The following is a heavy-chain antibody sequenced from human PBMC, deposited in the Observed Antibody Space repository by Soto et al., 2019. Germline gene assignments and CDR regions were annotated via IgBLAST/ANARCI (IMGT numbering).Heavy chain of an antibody. CDR3: ARGAPHDYDFKD. CDR1: GFTFSSYD. J-gene: IGHJ4*02. V-gene: IGHV3-13*01. Sequence: GGSLRLSCAASGFTFSSYDMHWVRQATGKGLEWVSAIGTAGDTYYPGSVKGRFTISRENAKNSLCLQMNSLRAGDTAVYYCARGAPHDYDFKDWGQGTLVTVSS. D-gene: IGHD3-3*01. CDR2: IGTAGDT.